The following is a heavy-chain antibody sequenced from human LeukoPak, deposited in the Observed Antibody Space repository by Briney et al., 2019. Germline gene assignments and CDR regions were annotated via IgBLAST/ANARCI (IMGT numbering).Heavy chain of an antibody. D-gene: IGHD5-12*01. CDR3: ARDSGWLRYHD. V-gene: IGHV3-48*03. J-gene: IGHJ4*02. Sequence: GGSLRLSCAASGFTFSSYEMNWVRQAPGKGLEWVSYISSSGSTIYYADSVKGRFTISRDNAKNTLNLQMNSLRAEDTAPYYCARDSGWLRYHDWGQGALVTVSS. CDR1: GFTFSSYE. CDR2: ISSSGSTI.